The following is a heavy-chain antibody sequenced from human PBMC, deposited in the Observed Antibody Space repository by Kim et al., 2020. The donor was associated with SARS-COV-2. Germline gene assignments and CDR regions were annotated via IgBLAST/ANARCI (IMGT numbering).Heavy chain of an antibody. CDR1: EFTFSSFA. CDR3: ARASLSSGWFFDY. Sequence: GGSLRLSCAASEFTFSSFAMGWVRQAPGKGLEWVSGISGSGGYYADSVKGQFTISRDNSKNTLYLQMNSLRAEDTAIYYCARASLSSGWFFDYWGQGTLV. CDR2: ISGSGG. D-gene: IGHD6-19*01. J-gene: IGHJ4*02. V-gene: IGHV3-23*01.